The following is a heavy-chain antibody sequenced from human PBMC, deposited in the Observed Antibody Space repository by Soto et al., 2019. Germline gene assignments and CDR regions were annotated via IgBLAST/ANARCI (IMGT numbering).Heavy chain of an antibody. CDR3: AKDGLGSCTGGTCYGSDY. D-gene: IGHD2-15*01. J-gene: IGHJ4*02. V-gene: IGHV3-23*01. CDR2: ISGSGASI. CDR1: GFTFSSYV. Sequence: ESGGTLVQPGGSLRLSCAASGFTFSSYVMSWVRQAPGKGLEWVSTISGSGASIYDADSVKGRFTISRDNSKNTVYLQMNSLRAEDTAVYYCAKDGLGSCTGGTCYGSDYWGQGTLVTVSS.